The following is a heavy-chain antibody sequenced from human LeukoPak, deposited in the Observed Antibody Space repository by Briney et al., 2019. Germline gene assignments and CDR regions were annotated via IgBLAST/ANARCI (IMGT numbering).Heavy chain of an antibody. CDR2: INHSGSN. Sequence: SETLSLTCAVYGGSSSGYYWSWVRQPPGKGLEWIGEINHSGSNNYNPSLESRVTISVDKSKNQFSLKLRSVTAADTAMYYCARIRDYDRWGQGTLVTVSS. CDR1: GGSSSGYY. CDR3: ARIRDYDR. V-gene: IGHV4-34*01. D-gene: IGHD3-16*01. J-gene: IGHJ5*02.